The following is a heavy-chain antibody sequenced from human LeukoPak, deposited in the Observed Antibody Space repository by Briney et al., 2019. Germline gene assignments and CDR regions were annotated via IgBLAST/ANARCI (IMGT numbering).Heavy chain of an antibody. J-gene: IGHJ4*02. CDR1: GFTFSSYG. CDR2: IWDDGSNK. Sequence: GGSLRLSCAASGFTFSSYGMHWVRQAPGKGLEWVAVIWDDGSNKFYADSVKGRFTISRDNSKNTLYLQMNSLRAEDTTVYYCARGPQYGSGSYFDYWGQGTPVTVSS. D-gene: IGHD3-10*01. V-gene: IGHV3-33*01. CDR3: ARGPQYGSGSYFDY.